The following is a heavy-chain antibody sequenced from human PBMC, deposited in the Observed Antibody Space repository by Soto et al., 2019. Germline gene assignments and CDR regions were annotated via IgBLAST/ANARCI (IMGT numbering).Heavy chain of an antibody. V-gene: IGHV3-23*01. CDR3: AKAGEDVVVVAATPVYYYFGMDV. Sequence: EVQLLESGGGLVQPGGSLRLSCAASGFTFSSYAMSWVRQAPGKGLEWVSAMSGSGGSTYYADSVKGRFTISRDNSKNTLYLQMNSLRVEDTAVYYCAKAGEDVVVVAATPVYYYFGMDVWGQGTTVTVSS. D-gene: IGHD2-15*01. CDR2: MSGSGGST. CDR1: GFTFSSYA. J-gene: IGHJ6*02.